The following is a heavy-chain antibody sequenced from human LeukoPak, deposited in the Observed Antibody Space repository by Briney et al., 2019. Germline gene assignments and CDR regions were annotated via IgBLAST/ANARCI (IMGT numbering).Heavy chain of an antibody. J-gene: IGHJ4*02. CDR3: AKNPANFDWSSDY. D-gene: IGHD3-9*01. Sequence: GGSLRLSCAASGFTFSDYYMSWIRQAPGRGLEWLSYISSSGSTIYYADSVKGRFTISRDNAKKSLYLQMNSLRAEDTAVYYCAKNPANFDWSSDYWGQGTLVTVSS. V-gene: IGHV3-11*01. CDR2: ISSSGSTI. CDR1: GFTFSDYY.